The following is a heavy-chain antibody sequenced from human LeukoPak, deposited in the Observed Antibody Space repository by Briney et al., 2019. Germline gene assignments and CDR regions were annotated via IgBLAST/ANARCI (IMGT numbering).Heavy chain of an antibody. CDR2: IYYSGST. Sequence: SETLSLTCTVSGGSISTYYWSWIRQPPGKGLEWIGYIYYSGSTNYNPSLKSRVTISIDTSKNQFSLRLSSVTAADTAVYYCARERQQLVPRYFDLWGRGTLVTVSS. CDR1: GGSISTYY. V-gene: IGHV4-59*01. CDR3: ARERQQLVPRYFDL. D-gene: IGHD6-13*01. J-gene: IGHJ2*01.